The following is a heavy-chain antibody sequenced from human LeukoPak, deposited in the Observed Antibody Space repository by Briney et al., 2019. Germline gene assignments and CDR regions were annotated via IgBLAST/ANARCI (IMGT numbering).Heavy chain of an antibody. CDR3: ASSVLLTAPFDY. V-gene: IGHV3-21*01. J-gene: IGHJ4*03. CDR2: ISSLTVGTHYI. CDR1: GFIFSSHS. Sequence: GGSLRLSXAASGFIFSSHSMNWVRQAPGKGLEWVSSISSLTVGTHYIYYADSVKGRFTISRDDAKNSLYLQMNSLRAEDTAVYYCASSVLLTAPFDYWGQGALVTVSS. D-gene: IGHD2-21*02.